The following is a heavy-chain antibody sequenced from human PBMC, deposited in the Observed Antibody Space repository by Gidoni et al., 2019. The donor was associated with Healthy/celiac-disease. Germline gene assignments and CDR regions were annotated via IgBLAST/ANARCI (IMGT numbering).Heavy chain of an antibody. V-gene: IGHV4-34*01. D-gene: IGHD5-18*01. Sequence: QVQLQQWGAGLLKPSETLSLTCAVYGGSFSCYYWSWIRQPPGKGLEWIGEINHSGSTNYNPSLKSRVTISVDTSKNQFSLKLSAVTAADTAVYYCARAWRIQLSPQNWFDPWGQGTLVTVSS. J-gene: IGHJ5*02. CDR2: INHSGST. CDR1: GGSFSCYY. CDR3: ARAWRIQLSPQNWFDP.